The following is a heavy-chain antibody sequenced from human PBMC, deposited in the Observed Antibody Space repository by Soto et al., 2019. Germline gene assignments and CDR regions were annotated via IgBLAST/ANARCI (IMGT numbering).Heavy chain of an antibody. V-gene: IGHV3-23*01. Sequence: EVQLLESGGGLVQPGGSLRLSCAASGFTFSSYAMSWVRQAPGKGLEWVSAISGSGGSTYDADSVKGRFTIYRDNSENTLYLQMNSLRAEDTAVYYCAKDSRGLLHPWGQGTLVTVSS. CDR3: AKDSRGLLHP. CDR1: GFTFSSYA. J-gene: IGHJ5*02. D-gene: IGHD2-15*01. CDR2: ISGSGGST.